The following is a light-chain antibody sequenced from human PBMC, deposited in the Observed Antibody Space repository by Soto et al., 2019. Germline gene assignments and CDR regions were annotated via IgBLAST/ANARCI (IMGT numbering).Light chain of an antibody. V-gene: IGKV3-15*01. CDR2: GTS. J-gene: IGKJ1*01. CDR1: QSVSSS. Sequence: EIVMTQSPATLSVSPGERATLSCRASQSVSSSLAWYQQKAGQAPRLLIDGTSTRANDIPARFSGSGSGTEFNRTISSQQSEDVAGYYCQQYNNWPPWTFGQGTKVEVK. CDR3: QQYNNWPPWT.